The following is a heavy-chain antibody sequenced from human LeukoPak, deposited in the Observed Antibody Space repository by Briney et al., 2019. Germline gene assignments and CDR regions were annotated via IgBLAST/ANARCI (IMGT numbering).Heavy chain of an antibody. D-gene: IGHD2-15*01. CDR3: ATNQGGGS. CDR1: GVSFNDYS. CDR2: IDHSGSS. V-gene: IGHV4-34*01. J-gene: IGHJ4*02. Sequence: SETLSLTCAVYGVSFNDYSWSWIRQPPGRGLEWIGEIDHSGSSSYNPSLQSRVTISVDISKNQFSLKLRSVTAADTGTYYCATNQGGGSWGQGTLVTVSS.